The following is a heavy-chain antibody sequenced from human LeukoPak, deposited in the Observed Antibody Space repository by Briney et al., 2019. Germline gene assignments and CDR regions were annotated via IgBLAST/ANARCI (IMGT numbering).Heavy chain of an antibody. D-gene: IGHD6-19*01. CDR2: ISFDGSEK. J-gene: IGHJ1*01. Sequence: GGSLRLSCAASGFTFRSYGMNWVRQAPGKGLEWGAVISFDGSEKYYADSGKGRFTISRDNSKNTLYLQMNSLRAEDTAVYYCAKDRVSSGWYEYYQYWGQGTLVTVSS. CDR3: AKDRVSSGWYEYYQY. V-gene: IGHV3-30*18. CDR1: GFTFRSYG.